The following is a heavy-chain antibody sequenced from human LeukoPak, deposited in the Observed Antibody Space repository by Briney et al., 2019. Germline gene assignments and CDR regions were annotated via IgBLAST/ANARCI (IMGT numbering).Heavy chain of an antibody. CDR3: ARDSYYGSGSYTTTDY. CDR2: ISSSGSTI. D-gene: IGHD3-10*01. CDR1: GFTFSDYY. V-gene: IGHV3-11*01. J-gene: IGHJ4*02. Sequence: SGGSLRLSCAASGFTFSDYYMSWIRQAPGKGLEWVSYISSSGSTIYYADSVKGRFTISRDNDKDSLYLQMNSLRAEDTAVYYCARDSYYGSGSYTTTDYWGQGTLVTVSS.